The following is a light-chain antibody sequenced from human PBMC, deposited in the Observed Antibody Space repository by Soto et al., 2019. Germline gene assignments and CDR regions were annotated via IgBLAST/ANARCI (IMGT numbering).Light chain of an antibody. V-gene: IGKV1-5*01. CDR1: QNIRNL. J-gene: IGKJ1*01. CDR2: AAS. Sequence: DIQLTQSPSTLSAAVVDSVTMTCRASQNIRNLLAWYQQKPGKAPNLLIYAASSLQSGVPSRFSANGSGTDFTLTVSRLEPEDFAVYCCQQYGSSPETFGQGPRWIS. CDR3: QQYGSSPET.